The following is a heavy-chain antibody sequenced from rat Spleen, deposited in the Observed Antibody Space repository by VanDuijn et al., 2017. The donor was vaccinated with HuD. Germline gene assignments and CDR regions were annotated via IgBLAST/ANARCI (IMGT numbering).Heavy chain of an antibody. CDR2: ISTGGDNT. CDR3: ATHYDGRYPFTY. Sequence: EVQLVESDGGLVQPGRSLKLSCAASGFTFSNYYMAWVRQAPTKGLEWVAYISTGGDNTYYRDSVKGRFTISRDNAKSTLSLQVDSLRSEDTATYYCATHYDGRYPFTYWGQGTLVTVSS. CDR1: GFTFSNYY. V-gene: IGHV5-25*01. J-gene: IGHJ3*01. D-gene: IGHD1-12*02.